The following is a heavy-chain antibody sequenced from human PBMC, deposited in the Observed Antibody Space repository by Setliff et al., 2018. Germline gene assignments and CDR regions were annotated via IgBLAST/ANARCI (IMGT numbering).Heavy chain of an antibody. CDR2: ISNDDTKK. CDR3: TRGRFDP. J-gene: IGHJ5*02. Sequence: PGGSLRLSCAASGFTFSPYIIHWVRQAPGKGLEWVALISNDDTKKYFADSVKGRFTISRDSSKSTAYLQMNSLKTEDTAVYYCTRGRFDPWGQGTLVTVSS. CDR1: GFTFSPYI. V-gene: IGHV3-30*03.